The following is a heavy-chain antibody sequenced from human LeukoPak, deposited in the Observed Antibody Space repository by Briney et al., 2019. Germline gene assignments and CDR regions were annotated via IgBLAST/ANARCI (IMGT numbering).Heavy chain of an antibody. D-gene: IGHD5-24*01. V-gene: IGHV3-7*01. CDR1: GFTFSIYW. Sequence: GGSLRLSCAASGFTFSIYWMSWVRQAPGKGLEWVANINQDGSQKYYVDSVKGRLTISRDNAKNSLYLQMNSLRAEDTAVYYCARDLMATILDYWGQGTLVTVSS. CDR3: ARDLMATILDY. CDR2: INQDGSQK. J-gene: IGHJ4*02.